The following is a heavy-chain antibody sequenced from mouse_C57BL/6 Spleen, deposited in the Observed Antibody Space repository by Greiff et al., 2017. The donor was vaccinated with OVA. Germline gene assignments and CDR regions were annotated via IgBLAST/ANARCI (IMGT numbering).Heavy chain of an antibody. D-gene: IGHD3-1*01. CDR3: ARSGYSGTFDY. CDR2: IDPSDSET. J-gene: IGHJ2*01. Sequence: QVQLQQPGAELVRPGSSVKLSCKASGYTFTSYWMHWVKQRPIQGLEWIGNIDPSDSETHYNQKFKDKATLTVDKSSSTAYMQLSSLTSEDSAVYYCARSGYSGTFDYWGQGTTLTVSS. V-gene: IGHV1-52*01. CDR1: GYTFTSYW.